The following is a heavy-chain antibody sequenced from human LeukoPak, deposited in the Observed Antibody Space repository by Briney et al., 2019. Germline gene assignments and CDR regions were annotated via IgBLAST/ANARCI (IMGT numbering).Heavy chain of an antibody. V-gene: IGHV3-48*03. CDR3: ARARGLGYGDDVRWFDP. CDR2: ISSSGSTI. Sequence: PGGSLRLSYAASGFTFSSYEMNWVRQAPGKGLEWVSYISSSGSTIYYADSVKGRFTISRDNAKNSLYLQMNSLRAEDTAVYYCARARGLGYGDDVRWFDPWGQGTLVTVSS. J-gene: IGHJ5*02. CDR1: GFTFSSYE. D-gene: IGHD4-17*01.